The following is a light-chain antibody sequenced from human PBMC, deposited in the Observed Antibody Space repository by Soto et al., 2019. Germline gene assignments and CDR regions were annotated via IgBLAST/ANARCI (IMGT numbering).Light chain of an antibody. CDR3: QQSYSALYS. Sequence: DIQMTQSPSTLSASVGDRVTITCRASQSINRWLAWYQQKPGKAPNLLITAASSFRTGVPSRFSGSGSGADFTLTISSVQPEDSATYYCQQSYSALYSFGQGTKVDIK. CDR2: AAS. V-gene: IGKV1-39*01. J-gene: IGKJ2*01. CDR1: QSINRW.